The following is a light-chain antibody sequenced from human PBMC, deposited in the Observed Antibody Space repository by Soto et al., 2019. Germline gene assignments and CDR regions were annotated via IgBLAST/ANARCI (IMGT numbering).Light chain of an antibody. V-gene: IGKV1-39*01. J-gene: IGKJ1*01. CDR1: QSISSY. CDR2: AAS. Sequence: DIQMTQSPSSLSASVGDRVTITCRASQSISSYLNWYQQKPGKAPKLLIYAASSLQSGVPSRFSGSGSGTEFTLTISSMQPDDFATFYCQQYNGYSRTFGQGTKGDIK. CDR3: QQYNGYSRT.